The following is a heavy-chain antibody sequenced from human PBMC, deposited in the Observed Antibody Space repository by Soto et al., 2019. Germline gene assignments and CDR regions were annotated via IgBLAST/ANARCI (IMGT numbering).Heavy chain of an antibody. V-gene: IGHV4-31*03. CDR2: IYYSGST. J-gene: IGHJ4*02. Sequence: SQTLSLTCTVSGGSISSGGYYWSWIRQHPGKGLEWIGYIYYSGSTYYNPSLKSRVTISVDTSKNQFSLKLSSVTAADTAVYYCARLLWFGELSNLDYWGQGTLVTVSS. D-gene: IGHD3-10*01. CDR3: ARLLWFGELSNLDY. CDR1: GGSISSGGYY.